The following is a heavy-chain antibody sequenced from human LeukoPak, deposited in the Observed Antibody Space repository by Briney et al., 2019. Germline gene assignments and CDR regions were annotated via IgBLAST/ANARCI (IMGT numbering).Heavy chain of an antibody. Sequence: GRSLRLSCAASGFTFSSYGMHWVRQAPGKGLEWVAVIWYDGSNKYYADSVKGRFTISRDNSKNTLYLQMNSLRAEDTAVYYCAKFDVDTATDDYWGQGTLVTVSS. J-gene: IGHJ4*02. CDR2: IWYDGSNK. CDR3: AKFDVDTATDDY. D-gene: IGHD5-18*01. V-gene: IGHV3-33*06. CDR1: GFTFSSYG.